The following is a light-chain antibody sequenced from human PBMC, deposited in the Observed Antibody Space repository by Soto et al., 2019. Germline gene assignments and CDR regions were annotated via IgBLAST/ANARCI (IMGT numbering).Light chain of an antibody. Sequence: DIVMTQSPDSLAVSLGERATITCKSSQSVLYSSNNANYLAWFQQKPGQPPKLLIYWASTRQYGVPDRFTGSGAGTNFPLPLRRLEGGDGAGYYCPPKYTSPLTFGGGTKVEIK. CDR1: QSVLYSSNNANY. CDR3: PPKYTSPLT. J-gene: IGKJ4*01. CDR2: WAS. V-gene: IGKV4-1*01.